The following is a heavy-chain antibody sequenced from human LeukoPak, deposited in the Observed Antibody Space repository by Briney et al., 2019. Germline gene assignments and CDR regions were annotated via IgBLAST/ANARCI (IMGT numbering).Heavy chain of an antibody. V-gene: IGHV4-59*08. Sequence: SETLSLTCTVSGGSVSTYYWSWIRQPPGKGLEWIGYIYNGGSANYNPSLKSRVAISLDTSKNQFSLKLTSVTATDTAVYYCARHVRYSFVFFDYWGQGTLVTVSS. CDR2: IYNGGSA. CDR1: GGSVSTYY. D-gene: IGHD3-16*02. J-gene: IGHJ4*02. CDR3: ARHVRYSFVFFDY.